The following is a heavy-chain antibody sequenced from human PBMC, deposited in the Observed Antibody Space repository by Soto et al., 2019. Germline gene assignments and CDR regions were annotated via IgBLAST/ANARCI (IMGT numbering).Heavy chain of an antibody. CDR1: GGSISSGGYY. J-gene: IGHJ2*01. V-gene: IGHV4-31*03. Sequence: QVQLQESGPGLVKPSQTLSLTCTVSGGSISSGGYYWSWIRQHPGKGLEWIGYIYYSGSTYYNPSLKSRVTISVDTSKNQFSLKMSSVTAADTAVYYCARDRGDGYNPYYWYFDLWGRGTLVTVSS. CDR3: ARDRGDGYNPYYWYFDL. D-gene: IGHD5-12*01. CDR2: IYYSGST.